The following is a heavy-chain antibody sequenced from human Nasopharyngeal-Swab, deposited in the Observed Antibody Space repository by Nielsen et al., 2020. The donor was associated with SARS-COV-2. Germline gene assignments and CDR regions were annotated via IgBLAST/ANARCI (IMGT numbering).Heavy chain of an antibody. D-gene: IGHD6-13*01. CDR2: IGNAGDT. CDR1: GFTFRSYD. J-gene: IGHJ4*02. Sequence: GESLKISCAASGFTFRSYDMHWVRQGTGKGLEWVSAIGNAGDTYYPGSVKGRFTISRENAKNSLYLQMNSLGAEDTAVYYCARARYWLAASGPFFDYWGQGTLVTVSS. V-gene: IGHV3-13*01. CDR3: ARARYWLAASGPFFDY.